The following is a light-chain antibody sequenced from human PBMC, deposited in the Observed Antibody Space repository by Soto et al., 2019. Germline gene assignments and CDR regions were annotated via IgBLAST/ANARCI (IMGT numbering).Light chain of an antibody. V-gene: IGKV3-20*01. J-gene: IGKJ2*01. Sequence: DIVLTQSPGTLSLSPGERATLSCRASQNVNNNYLAWYQQKPGQAPRLHIRGASSRASGLPDRFSGSGSGTAFTLTISRLEPEDFAVYYCQQYGSSPGTFGQGTKLEIK. CDR3: QQYGSSPGT. CDR1: QNVNNNY. CDR2: GAS.